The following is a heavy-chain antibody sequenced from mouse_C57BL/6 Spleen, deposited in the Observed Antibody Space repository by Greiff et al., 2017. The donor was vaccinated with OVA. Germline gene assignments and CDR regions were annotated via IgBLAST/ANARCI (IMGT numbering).Heavy chain of an antibody. CDR2: IDPSDSYT. CDR3: ARAYYSNYVFDY. J-gene: IGHJ2*01. D-gene: IGHD2-5*01. Sequence: QVQLQQPGAELVKPGASVKLSCKASGYTFTSYWMQWVKQRPGQGLEWIGVIDPSDSYTNYNQKFKGKATLTVETSSSTAYMQLSSLTSEDAAVYYCARAYYSNYVFDYWGQGTLLTVSS. CDR1: GYTFTSYW. V-gene: IGHV1-50*01.